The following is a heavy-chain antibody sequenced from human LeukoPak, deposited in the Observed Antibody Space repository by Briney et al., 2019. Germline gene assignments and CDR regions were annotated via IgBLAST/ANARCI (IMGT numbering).Heavy chain of an antibody. CDR3: ARALGSYYDFWSGYGHNWFDP. CDR1: GGSISSYY. J-gene: IGHJ5*02. CDR2: IYYSGST. V-gene: IGHV4-59*01. Sequence: SETLSLTCNVSGGSISSYYWSWIRQPPGKGLEWIGYIYYSGSTNYNPSLKSRVTISVDTSKNQFSLKLSSVTAADTAVYYCARALGSYYDFWSGYGHNWFDPWGQGTLVTVSS. D-gene: IGHD3-3*01.